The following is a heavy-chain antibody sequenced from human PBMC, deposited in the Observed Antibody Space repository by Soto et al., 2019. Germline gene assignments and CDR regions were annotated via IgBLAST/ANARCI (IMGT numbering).Heavy chain of an antibody. J-gene: IGHJ5*02. Sequence: VASGKVSCKASGYTFTGYYMHWVRQAPGQGLEWMGWINPNSGGTNYAQKFQGRVTMTRDTSISTAYMELSRLRSDDTAVYYCAIDPGRIRCWLDPWGQGTLVTVSS. D-gene: IGHD3-10*01. CDR2: INPNSGGT. CDR1: GYTFTGYY. CDR3: AIDPGRIRCWLDP. V-gene: IGHV1-2*02.